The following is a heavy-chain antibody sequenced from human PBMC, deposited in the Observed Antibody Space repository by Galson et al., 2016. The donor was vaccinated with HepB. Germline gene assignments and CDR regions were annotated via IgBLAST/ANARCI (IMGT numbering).Heavy chain of an antibody. Sequence: SLRLSCAASGFTFSSYSVNWVRQAPGKGLEWVSSISSGSTYIYYADSVKGRFTISRDDAKNSLYLQMKSLRAEDTALYYCARTPGTYWFFDLWGRGTLVTVSS. V-gene: IGHV3-21*06. CDR3: ARTPGTYWFFDL. CDR2: ISSGSTYI. CDR1: GFTFSSYS. J-gene: IGHJ2*01. D-gene: IGHD1-14*01.